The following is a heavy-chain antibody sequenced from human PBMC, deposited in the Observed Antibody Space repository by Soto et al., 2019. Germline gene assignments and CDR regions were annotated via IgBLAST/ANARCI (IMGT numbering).Heavy chain of an antibody. D-gene: IGHD2-8*02. CDR2: ISYDGSNK. Sequence: SLRLSCAASGFTFSSYAMHWVRQAPGKGLEWVAVISYDGSNKYYADSMKGRFTISRDNSKNTLYLQMNSLRAEDTAVYYCARSRSTGSILQHWGQGTLVTVSS. CDR1: GFTFSSYA. J-gene: IGHJ1*01. CDR3: ARSRSTGSILQH. V-gene: IGHV3-30-3*01.